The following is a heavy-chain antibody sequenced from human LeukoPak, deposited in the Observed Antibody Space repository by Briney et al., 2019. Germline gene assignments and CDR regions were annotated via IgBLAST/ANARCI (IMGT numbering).Heavy chain of an antibody. D-gene: IGHD3-10*01. CDR1: GFTFSSYS. Sequence: GGSLRLSCAASGFTFSSYSMNWVRQAPGKGLEWVSSISSSSSYIYYADSVKGRFTIPRDNAKNSLYLQMNSLRAEDTAVYYCARDPTYYYGSGSYYSLYNWFDPWGQGTLVTVSS. CDR3: ARDPTYYYGSGSYYSLYNWFDP. V-gene: IGHV3-21*01. CDR2: ISSSSSYI. J-gene: IGHJ5*02.